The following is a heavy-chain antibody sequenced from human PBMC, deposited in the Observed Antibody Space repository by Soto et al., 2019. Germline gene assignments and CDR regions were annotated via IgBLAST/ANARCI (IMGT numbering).Heavy chain of an antibody. CDR3: ARGDDFWSGYCLRV. Sequence: PSETLSLTCTVSGDSISSYFWSWIRQPPGRGLQWIGYIDYSGSTNSNPSLKSRVTISADTSKKQFSLKLRSVTAADTAVYYCARGDDFWSGYCLRVWGQGTLVTVSS. D-gene: IGHD3-3*01. V-gene: IGHV4-59*01. CDR2: IDYSGST. CDR1: GDSISSYF. J-gene: IGHJ4*02.